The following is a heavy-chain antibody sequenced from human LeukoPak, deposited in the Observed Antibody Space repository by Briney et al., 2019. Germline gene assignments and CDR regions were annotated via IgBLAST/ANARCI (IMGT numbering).Heavy chain of an antibody. Sequence: GGSLRLSCAASGFTFSSYEMSWVCQGPGKGRGCVSYISSSGSTIYYADSVKRRFTISRDNAKNSLYLQMNSLRAEDTAVYYCAELGITMIGGVWGKGTTVTISS. D-gene: IGHD3-10*02. V-gene: IGHV3-48*03. J-gene: IGHJ6*04. CDR2: ISSSGSTI. CDR3: AELGITMIGGV. CDR1: GFTFSSYE.